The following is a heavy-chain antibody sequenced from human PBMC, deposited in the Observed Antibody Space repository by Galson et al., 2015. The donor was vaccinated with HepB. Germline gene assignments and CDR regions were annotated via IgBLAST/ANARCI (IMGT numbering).Heavy chain of an antibody. CDR2: ISASSSYI. V-gene: IGHV3-21*01. CDR1: GFTFSHFG. D-gene: IGHD1-26*01. CDR3: ARGASTKWWLDN. J-gene: IGHJ5*02. Sequence: SLRLSCAASGFTFSHFGMHWVRQAPGKGLEWVSSISASSSYIYYLDSVKGRFTISRDNAKNSVYLQMNSLRAEDTALYYCARGASTKWWLDNWGQGTLVTVSS.